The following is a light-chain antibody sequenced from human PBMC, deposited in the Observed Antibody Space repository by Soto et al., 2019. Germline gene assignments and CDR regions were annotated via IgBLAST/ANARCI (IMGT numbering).Light chain of an antibody. Sequence: EIVLTQSPGTLSLSPGERATPSCRASQSVGNNLAWYRQKPGQAPRLLIYDASTRATGIPARFSGSGSGTEFTLTISSLQSEDFALYYCQQYKNWPPITFGQGTRLEI. V-gene: IGKV3-15*01. CDR1: QSVGNN. J-gene: IGKJ5*01. CDR3: QQYKNWPPIT. CDR2: DAS.